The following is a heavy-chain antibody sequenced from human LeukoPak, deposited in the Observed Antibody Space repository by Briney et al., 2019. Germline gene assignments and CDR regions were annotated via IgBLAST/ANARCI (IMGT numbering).Heavy chain of an antibody. CDR2: IYSGGYT. V-gene: IGHV3-66*01. J-gene: IGHJ4*02. CDR1: GLTVSSNY. Sequence: GGSLRLSCAASGLTVSSNYMSWVRQAPGKGLGWVSVIYSGGYTDYADSVKGRFTISRDNSKNTLYLQMNSLRAEDTAVYYCAREGSSSRGWPYYFDSWGQGTLVTVSS. CDR3: AREGSSSRGWPYYFDS. D-gene: IGHD6-19*01.